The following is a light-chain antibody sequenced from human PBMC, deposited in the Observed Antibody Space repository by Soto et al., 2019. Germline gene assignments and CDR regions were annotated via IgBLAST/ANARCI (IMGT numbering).Light chain of an antibody. CDR3: QQANSFPIT. V-gene: IGKV1-12*01. Sequence: DIQMTQSPSTLSGSVGDRVTITCRASQTIRSWLAWYQKKPGKAPNLLIYAASSLQSGVPSRFSGSESETDFTLTISSLQPEDCAIYFCQQANSFPITFGQGTRLEIK. CDR1: QTIRSW. CDR2: AAS. J-gene: IGKJ5*01.